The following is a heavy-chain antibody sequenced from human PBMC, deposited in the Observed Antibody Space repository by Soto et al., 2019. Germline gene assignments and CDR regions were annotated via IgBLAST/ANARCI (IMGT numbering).Heavy chain of an antibody. CDR1: GGSISSGDYY. CDR3: ARDLNGGNFDY. Sequence: SETLSLTCTVSGGSISSGDYYWSWIRQPPGKGLEWIGYIYYSGSTYYNPSLKSRVTISVDTSKNQFSLKLSSVTAADTAVYYCARDLNGGNFDYWGQGTLVTVSS. J-gene: IGHJ4*02. V-gene: IGHV4-30-4*01. CDR2: IYYSGST. D-gene: IGHD2-15*01.